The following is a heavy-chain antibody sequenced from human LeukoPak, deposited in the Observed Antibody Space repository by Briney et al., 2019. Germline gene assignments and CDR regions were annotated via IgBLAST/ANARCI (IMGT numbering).Heavy chain of an antibody. J-gene: IGHJ5*02. D-gene: IGHD6-19*01. CDR3: ARDGPSYSSGTTPTWFDP. CDR2: INWNGGST. V-gene: IGHV3-20*01. Sequence: GGSLRLSCAASGFTFSSYAMSWVRQAPGKGLEWVSGINWNGGSTGYADSVKGQFTISRDNAKNSLYLQMNSLRAEDTALYHCARDGPSYSSGTTPTWFDPWGQGTLVTVSS. CDR1: GFTFSSYA.